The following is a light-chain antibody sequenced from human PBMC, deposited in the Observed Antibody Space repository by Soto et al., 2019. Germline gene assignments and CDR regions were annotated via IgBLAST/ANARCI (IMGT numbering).Light chain of an antibody. CDR1: QSVSSSY. J-gene: IGKJ4*01. V-gene: IGKV3-20*01. CDR2: AAS. Sequence: EVVLTQSPVTLSLSPGERATLSCRASQSVSSSYLGWYQQKPGQAPRLLIFAASSRATGIPDRFSGSGSGTDFTLTVTRLEPEDFAVYYCQQYAESPLTFGGGTKVEIK. CDR3: QQYAESPLT.